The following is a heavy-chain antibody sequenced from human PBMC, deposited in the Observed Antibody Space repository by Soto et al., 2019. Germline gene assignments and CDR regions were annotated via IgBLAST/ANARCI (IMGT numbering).Heavy chain of an antibody. CDR1: GFTLSYHY. V-gene: IGHV3-72*01. Sequence: PGGSLRLSCAGSGFTLSYHYIDWVRQGPGKGLGWVGRSREKAQGYSTAYAASVKGRFTTSRCGAKCSVYLQMKSLRPEDKDVSSSVSAPYFSDTSGYPRCFDYWGQGTLVTVSS. D-gene: IGHD3-22*01. CDR3: VSAPYFSDTSGYPRCFDY. J-gene: IGHJ4*02. CDR2: SREKAQGYST.